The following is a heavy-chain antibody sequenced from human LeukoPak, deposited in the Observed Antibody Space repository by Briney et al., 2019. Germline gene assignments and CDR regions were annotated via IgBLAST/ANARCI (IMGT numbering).Heavy chain of an antibody. CDR2: IHSSGTVI. J-gene: IGHJ3*01. CDR3: TREGGRYCTSASASNDAFDV. V-gene: IGHV3-48*03. D-gene: IGHD2-2*01. Sequence: GGSLRLSCTASGFTFSTYEMNWVRQAPGKGLEWVSYIHSSGTVIHYADSVKGRFIISRDNAKNSLYLQMNSLRAEDTAVYYCTREGGRYCTSASASNDAFDVWGQGTVVTVS. CDR1: GFTFSTYE.